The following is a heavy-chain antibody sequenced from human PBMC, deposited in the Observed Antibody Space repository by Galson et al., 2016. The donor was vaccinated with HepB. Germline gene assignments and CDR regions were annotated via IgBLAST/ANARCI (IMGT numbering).Heavy chain of an antibody. CDR3: ARGRPRNDFGPVDI. Sequence: SLRLSCADSGFSFSRYWMNWVRQTPGKGLECVANIKEDGRAKYYVDSVQGPFTISRDNAKNTLYLQMNSLRVEDTAEYYCARGRPRNDFGPVDIWGHGTVVTVSS. CDR1: GFSFSRYW. D-gene: IGHD1-1*01. J-gene: IGHJ3*02. CDR2: IKEDGRAK. V-gene: IGHV3-7*01.